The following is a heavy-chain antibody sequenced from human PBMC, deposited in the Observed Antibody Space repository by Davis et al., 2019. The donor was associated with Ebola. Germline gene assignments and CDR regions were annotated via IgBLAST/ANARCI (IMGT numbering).Heavy chain of an antibody. CDR1: GFTFSGSA. J-gene: IGHJ4*02. CDR3: ARYFGSYVDY. Sequence: PGGSLRLSCAASGFTFSGSAMHWVRQASGKGLEWVSAISGSGGSTYYADSVKGRFTISRDNSKNTLYLQMNSLRAEDTAVYYCARYFGSYVDYWGQGTLVTVSS. CDR2: ISGSGGST. D-gene: IGHD3-9*01. V-gene: IGHV3-23*01.